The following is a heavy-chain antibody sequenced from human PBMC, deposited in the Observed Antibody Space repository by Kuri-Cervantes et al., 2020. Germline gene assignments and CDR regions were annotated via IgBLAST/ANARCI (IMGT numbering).Heavy chain of an antibody. J-gene: IGHJ4*02. CDR1: GFTFSSYA. CDR3: AKAKPTYSSGWIDY. CDR2: ICYDGSNK. Sequence: GESLKISCAASGFTFSSYAMHWVRQAPGKGLEWVAVICYDGSNKHSADSVKGRFTISRDNSKDTLYLQMNSLRAEDTAVYYCAKAKPTYSSGWIDYWGQGTLVTVSS. D-gene: IGHD6-19*01. V-gene: IGHV3-30*04.